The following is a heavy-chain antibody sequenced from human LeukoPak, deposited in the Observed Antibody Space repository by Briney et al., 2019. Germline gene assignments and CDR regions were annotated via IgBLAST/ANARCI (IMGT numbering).Heavy chain of an antibody. D-gene: IGHD2-15*01. J-gene: IGHJ4*02. Sequence: SGKVSCKDSGGTFSSYAISWVRQAPGQGLEWMGGIIPIFGTANYAQKFQGRVTITADESTSTAYMELSSLRSEDTAVYYCARDPIVVVEGGDDYWGQGTLVTVSS. CDR2: IIPIFGTA. V-gene: IGHV1-69*13. CDR1: GGTFSSYA. CDR3: ARDPIVVVEGGDDY.